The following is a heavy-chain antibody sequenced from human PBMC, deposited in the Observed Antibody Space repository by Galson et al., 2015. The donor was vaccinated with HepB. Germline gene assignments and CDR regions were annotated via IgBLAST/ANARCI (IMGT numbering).Heavy chain of an antibody. CDR1: GFTFSSYS. CDR2: ISSSGSTI. V-gene: IGHV3-48*04. D-gene: IGHD4-23*01. J-gene: IGHJ6*03. CDR3: ARVGGYYYYMDV. Sequence: SLRLSCAASGFTFSSYSMNWVRQAPGKGLEWVSYISSSGSTIYYADSVKGRFTISRDNAKNSLYLQMNSLRAEDTAVYYCARVGGYYYYMDVWGKGTTVTVSS.